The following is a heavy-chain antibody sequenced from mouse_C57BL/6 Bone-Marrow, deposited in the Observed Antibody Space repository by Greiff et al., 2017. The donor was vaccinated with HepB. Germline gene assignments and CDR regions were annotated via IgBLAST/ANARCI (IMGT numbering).Heavy chain of an antibody. J-gene: IGHJ1*03. D-gene: IGHD1-1*01. CDR2: IYPRSGNT. CDR1: GYTFTSYG. V-gene: IGHV1-81*01. CDR3: AREWEFYYYGSSSYWYFDV. Sequence: QVQLQQPGAELVRPGSSVKLSCKASGYTFTSYGISWVKQRTGQGLEWIGEIYPRSGNTYYNEKFKGKATLTADKSSSTAYMELRSLTSDDSAVYFCAREWEFYYYGSSSYWYFDVWGKGTPVTVSA.